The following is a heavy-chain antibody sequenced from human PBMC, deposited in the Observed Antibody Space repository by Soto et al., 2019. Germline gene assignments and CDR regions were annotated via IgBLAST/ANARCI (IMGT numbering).Heavy chain of an antibody. CDR1: GGTFSNYA. J-gene: IGHJ5*02. D-gene: IGHD5-12*01. V-gene: IGHV1-69*15. CDR3: AKDGGRDGYFGNLFDP. Sequence: QVQLVQSGAEVKKPGSSVKVSCKASGGTFSNYAITWVRQAPGQGLEWLGRIIPIFGTRDYAQKFQGRVTITADDSTTTGYMELSSLRSDDTAVYYCAKDGGRDGYFGNLFDPWGQGTLVTVSS. CDR2: IIPIFGTR.